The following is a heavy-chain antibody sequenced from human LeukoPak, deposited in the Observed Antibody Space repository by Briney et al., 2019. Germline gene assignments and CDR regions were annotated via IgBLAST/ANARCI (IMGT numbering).Heavy chain of an antibody. Sequence: GGSLRLSCAASGFTFSSYWMHWVRQAPGKGLVWVSRVNSDGSSTSYADSVKGRFTISRDNAKNTLFLQVNSLRAEDTAVYYCARGLLGAPYFDYWGQGTLVTVSS. D-gene: IGHD1-26*01. V-gene: IGHV3-74*01. CDR3: ARGLLGAPYFDY. J-gene: IGHJ4*02. CDR1: GFTFSSYW. CDR2: VNSDGSST.